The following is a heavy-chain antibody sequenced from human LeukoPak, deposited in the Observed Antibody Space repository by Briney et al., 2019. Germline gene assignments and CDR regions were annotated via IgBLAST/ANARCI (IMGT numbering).Heavy chain of an antibody. CDR3: ARAYTFSFYS. CDR1: EFTFSSYV. D-gene: IGHD2/OR15-2a*01. Sequence: GGSLRLSCAASEFTFSSYVMHWVRQAPGKGLEWVAVIWYDGSKKYYADSVKGRFTISRDYSKNTLYLEMNSLRAEDTAVYYCARAYTFSFYSWGHGKLVTVSS. CDR2: IWYDGSKK. J-gene: IGHJ5*01. V-gene: IGHV3-33*08.